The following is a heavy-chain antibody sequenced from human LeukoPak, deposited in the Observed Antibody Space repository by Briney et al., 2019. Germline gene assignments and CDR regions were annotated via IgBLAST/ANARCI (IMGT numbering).Heavy chain of an antibody. CDR2: IDHSGTT. CDR1: GGSFSGYY. Sequence: SETLSLTCAVYGGSFSGYYCSWIRQPPGKGLEWIGEIDHSGTTNYNPSPKSRVTISSDTSKNQFSLKLSSVTAADTAVYYCARGGGAAAGIWGQGTLVTVSS. D-gene: IGHD6-13*01. J-gene: IGHJ4*02. V-gene: IGHV4-34*01. CDR3: ARGGGAAAGI.